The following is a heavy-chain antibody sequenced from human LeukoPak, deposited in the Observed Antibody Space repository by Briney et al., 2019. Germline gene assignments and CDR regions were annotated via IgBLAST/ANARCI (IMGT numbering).Heavy chain of an antibody. CDR2: INPNSGGT. Sequence: ASVKVSYKASGYTFTGYYMHWVRQAPGQGLEWMGWINPNSGGTNYAQKFQGRVTMTRDTSISTAYMELSRLRSDDTAVYYCARVTVKGRNWFDPWGQGTLVTVSS. CDR3: ARVTVKGRNWFDP. CDR1: GYTFTGYY. J-gene: IGHJ5*02. D-gene: IGHD4-11*01. V-gene: IGHV1-2*02.